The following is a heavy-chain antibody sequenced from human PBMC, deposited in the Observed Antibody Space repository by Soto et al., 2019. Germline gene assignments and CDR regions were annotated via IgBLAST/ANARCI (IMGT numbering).Heavy chain of an antibody. CDR3: ARDVDSSSPEYYYYYYGMDV. Sequence: ASVKVSCKASGYTYTSYGISWVRQAPGQGHEGMGWISAYNGNTNYAQKLQGRVTMTTDTSTSTAYMELRSLRSDDTAVYYCARDVDSSSPEYYYYYYGMDVWGQGTTVTVSS. V-gene: IGHV1-18*04. D-gene: IGHD6-6*01. J-gene: IGHJ6*02. CDR2: ISAYNGNT. CDR1: GYTYTSYG.